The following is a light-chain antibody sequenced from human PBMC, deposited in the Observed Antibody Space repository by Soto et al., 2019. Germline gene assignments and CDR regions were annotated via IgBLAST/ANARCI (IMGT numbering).Light chain of an antibody. CDR1: SSDVGGYNY. Sequence: QSALTQPASVSGSPGQSITISCTGTSSDVGGYNYVSWHQQHPGKAPKLMIYAVSNRPSGVSNRFSGSKSGNTATLTISGLQAEDEADYYCCSYTVSGTYVFGTGTQLTVL. CDR2: AVS. CDR3: CSYTVSGTYV. V-gene: IGLV2-14*01. J-gene: IGLJ1*01.